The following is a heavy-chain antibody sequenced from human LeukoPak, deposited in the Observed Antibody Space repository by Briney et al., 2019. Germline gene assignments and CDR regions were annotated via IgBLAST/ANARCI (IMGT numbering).Heavy chain of an antibody. J-gene: IGHJ4*01. D-gene: IGHD6-13*01. CDR3: ARLYSSREYYCDY. CDR1: GGCIRSSSYS. Sequence: SETLSLTCTVSGGCIRSSSYSWGWIRQPPGKGLEWIGSIYYSGTTYYNPSLSSRVTISVDTSKNQFSLKVSSVTAADTAVYYCARLYSSREYYCDYWGHGTLVTVSS. V-gene: IGHV4-39*01. CDR2: IYYSGTT.